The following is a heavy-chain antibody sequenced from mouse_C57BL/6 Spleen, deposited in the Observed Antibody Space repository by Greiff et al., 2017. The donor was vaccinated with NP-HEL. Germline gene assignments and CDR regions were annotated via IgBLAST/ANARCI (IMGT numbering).Heavy chain of an antibody. CDR3: ARGEYYFDY. CDR1: GYTFTSYW. Sequence: VQLQQPGAELVRPGSSVKLSCKASGYTFTSYWMDWVKQRPGQGLEWIGNIYPSDSETHYNQKFKDKATLTVDKSSSPAYMQLSSLTSEDSAVYYCARGEYYFDYWGQGTTLTVSS. V-gene: IGHV1-61*01. CDR2: IYPSDSET. J-gene: IGHJ2*01.